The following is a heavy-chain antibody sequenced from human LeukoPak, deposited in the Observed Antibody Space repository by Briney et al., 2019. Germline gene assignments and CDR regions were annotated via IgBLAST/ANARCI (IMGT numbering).Heavy chain of an antibody. V-gene: IGHV5-51*01. CDR1: GYSFTSYW. J-gene: IGHJ6*03. CDR2: IYHGDSDI. Sequence: GESLKISCKGSGYSFTSYWIGWVRQLPGTGVEWMGNIYHGDSDIRYSPSFQGQVTIAADKSISTAYLQWSSLKASDTAMYYCARSGYSYGPVPYYYYYYMDVWGKGTTVTISS. CDR3: ARSGYSYGPVPYYYYYYMDV. D-gene: IGHD5-18*01.